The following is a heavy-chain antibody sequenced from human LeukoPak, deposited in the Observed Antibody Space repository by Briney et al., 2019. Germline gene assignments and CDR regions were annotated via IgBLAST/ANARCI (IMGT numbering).Heavy chain of an antibody. V-gene: IGHV3-30*18. CDR2: ISSDGSNK. D-gene: IGHD6-6*01. CDR1: GFTFSTYG. J-gene: IGHJ4*02. Sequence: GGSLRLSCAASGFTFSTYGMHWVRQAPGKGLEWVAVISSDGSNKYYADSVRGRFTISRDTSKNTLYLQMNSLRPEDTAVYYCAKDSYITPRQSTVDYWGQGTLVTVSS. CDR3: AKDSYITPRQSTVDY.